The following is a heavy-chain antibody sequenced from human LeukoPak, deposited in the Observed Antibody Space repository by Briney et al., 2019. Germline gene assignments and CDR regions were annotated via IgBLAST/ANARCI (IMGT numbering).Heavy chain of an antibody. Sequence: GGSLRLSCAASGFTFSGSAIHWVRQASGKGLEWVGRIRSKANTYATAYAASVEGRFTISRDNSKNTLYLQMNSLRAEDTAVYYCAKTLYGPRAEVYWYFDLWGRGTLVTVSS. CDR2: IRSKANTYAT. CDR1: GFTFSGSA. J-gene: IGHJ2*01. V-gene: IGHV3-73*01. CDR3: AKTLYGPRAEVYWYFDL. D-gene: IGHD4-17*01.